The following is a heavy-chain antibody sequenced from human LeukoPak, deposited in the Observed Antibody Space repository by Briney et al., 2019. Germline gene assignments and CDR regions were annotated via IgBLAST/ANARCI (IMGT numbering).Heavy chain of an antibody. Sequence: SETLSLTCAVYGGSFSGYYWSWIRQPPGKGLEWIGEINHSGSTNYNPSPKSRVTISVDTSKNQFSLKLSSVTAADTAVYYCARLCDGVCYPDYWGQGTLVTVSS. D-gene: IGHD2-8*01. V-gene: IGHV4-34*01. J-gene: IGHJ4*02. CDR3: ARLCDGVCYPDY. CDR2: INHSGST. CDR1: GGSFSGYY.